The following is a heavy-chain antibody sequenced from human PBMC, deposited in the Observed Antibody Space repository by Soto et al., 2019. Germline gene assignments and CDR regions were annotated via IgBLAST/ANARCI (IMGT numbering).Heavy chain of an antibody. CDR3: AKDVFAYYFDY. Sequence: EVQLLQSGGGLVQPGGSLRLSCTASGFTFTSHAINWVRQAPGKGLEWVSAISGGGGSAYYADSVRGRFTISRDNSKNTVYLQMTYLTADDTAAYYCAKDVFAYYFDYWGQGALVLVSS. V-gene: IGHV3-23*01. CDR2: ISGGGGSA. J-gene: IGHJ4*02. CDR1: GFTFTSHA.